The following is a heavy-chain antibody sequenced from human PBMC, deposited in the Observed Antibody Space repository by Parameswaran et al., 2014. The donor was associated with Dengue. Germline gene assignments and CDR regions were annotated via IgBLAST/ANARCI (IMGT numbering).Heavy chain of an antibody. D-gene: IGHD6-19*01. CDR2: IRNKANSYAT. J-gene: IGHJ6*02. CDR3: TRRGADTVGGIGDYAYYYGMDL. Sequence: ESLKISCATSGFTFSDSAMHWVRQASGKGLEWIGRIRNKANSYATAYAASVKGRFTISRDDSKNTAYLQMNSLRTEDTAVYYCTRRGADTVGGIGDYAYYYGMDLWGQGTTVTVSS. V-gene: IGHV3-73*01. CDR1: GFTFSDSA.